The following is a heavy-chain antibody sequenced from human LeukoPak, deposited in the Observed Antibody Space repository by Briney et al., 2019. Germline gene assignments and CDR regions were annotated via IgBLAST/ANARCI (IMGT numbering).Heavy chain of an antibody. CDR1: GGSFSGYY. CDR3: AIWFGEAFDY. V-gene: IGHV4-34*01. CDR2: INHSGST. Sequence: SETLSLTCAVYGGSFSGYYWSWIRQPPGEGLEWIGEINHSGSTNYNPSLKSRVTISVDTSKNQFSLKLSSVTAADTAVYYCAIWFGEAFDYWGQGTLVTVSS. J-gene: IGHJ4*02. D-gene: IGHD3-10*01.